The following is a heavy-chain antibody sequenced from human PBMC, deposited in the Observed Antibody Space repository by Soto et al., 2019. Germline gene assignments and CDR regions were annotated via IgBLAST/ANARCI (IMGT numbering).Heavy chain of an antibody. Sequence: SETLSLTCTVSCGSIVSYHWIWVRQPPGKGLEWIASVYYTGTTNYNPSLGSRVTISIDAPGNRFSMEITSVTAADTAIYYCARDTVLTGMFDFWGQGTLVTSPQ. J-gene: IGHJ4*02. D-gene: IGHD4-17*01. CDR1: CGSIVSYH. V-gene: IGHV4-59*01. CDR3: ARDTVLTGMFDF. CDR2: VYYTGTT.